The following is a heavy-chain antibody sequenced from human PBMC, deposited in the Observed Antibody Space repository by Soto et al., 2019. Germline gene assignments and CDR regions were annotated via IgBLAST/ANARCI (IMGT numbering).Heavy chain of an antibody. J-gene: IGHJ4*02. CDR1: GYTFTNHG. CDR3: ARDLYPLAYYFDF. Sequence: ASVKVSCKASGYTFTNHGISWVRQAPGQGLEWLGWISGHNGNTKYAQRLKGRVTMTADTSTSTAYMELRSLRSDDTAVYYCARDLYPLAYYFDFWGQGTLVTVSS. CDR2: ISGHNGNT. V-gene: IGHV1-18*04. D-gene: IGHD2-8*01.